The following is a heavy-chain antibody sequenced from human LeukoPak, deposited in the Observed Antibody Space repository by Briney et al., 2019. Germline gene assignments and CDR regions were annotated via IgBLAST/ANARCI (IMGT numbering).Heavy chain of an antibody. CDR1: GFTVSSNY. CDR2: IYSGGYT. Sequence: GGSLRLSCAVSGFTVSSNYMSWVRQAPGKGLEWVSIIYSGGYTFSADSVKGRFTISRDNSKNTLYLQMNSLRAEDTAVYYCARTAAGTFFDYWGQGTLVTVSS. CDR3: ARTAAGTFFDY. D-gene: IGHD6-13*01. V-gene: IGHV3-53*01. J-gene: IGHJ4*02.